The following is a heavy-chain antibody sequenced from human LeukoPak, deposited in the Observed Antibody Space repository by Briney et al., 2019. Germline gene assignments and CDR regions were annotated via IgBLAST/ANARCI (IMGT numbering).Heavy chain of an antibody. CDR1: GFTLSSYA. V-gene: IGHV3-23*01. CDR2: ISGSGGST. D-gene: IGHD3-10*01. CDR3: AKSLVRGVISAFDY. Sequence: PGGSLRLSCAASGFTLSSYAMSWVRQAPGKGLEWVSAISGSGGSTYYADSVKGQFTISRDNSKNTLYLQMNSLRAEDTAVYYCAKSLVRGVISAFDYWGQGTLVTVSS. J-gene: IGHJ4*02.